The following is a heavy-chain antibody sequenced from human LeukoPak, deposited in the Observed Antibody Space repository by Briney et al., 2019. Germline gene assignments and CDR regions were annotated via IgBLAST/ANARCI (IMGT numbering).Heavy chain of an antibody. V-gene: IGHV5-51*01. CDR3: ARIYCSSTSCYSSPFGY. Sequence: GESLKISCKGSGYSFTSYWIGWVRQMPGKGLEWMGIIYPGDSDTRYSPSFQGQVTISADKSISTAYLQWSSLKASDTAMYYCARIYCSSTSCYSSPFGYWGQGTLVTVSS. CDR2: IYPGDSDT. CDR1: GYSFTSYW. J-gene: IGHJ4*02. D-gene: IGHD2-2*01.